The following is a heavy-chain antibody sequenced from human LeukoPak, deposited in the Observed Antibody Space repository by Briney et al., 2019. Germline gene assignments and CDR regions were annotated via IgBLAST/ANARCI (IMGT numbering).Heavy chain of an antibody. J-gene: IGHJ4*02. D-gene: IGHD3-22*01. Sequence: GGSLRLSCATSGFTFSIYGMHWVRQAPGRGLEWVAVAYGDGFDRYYADSVKGRFTISKDTSMNTLYVQMDSLRAEDTAVYYCATGSGYYYSQWGQGTLVTVSS. CDR1: GFTFSIYG. CDR3: ATGSGYYYSQ. CDR2: AYGDGFDR. V-gene: IGHV3-33*08.